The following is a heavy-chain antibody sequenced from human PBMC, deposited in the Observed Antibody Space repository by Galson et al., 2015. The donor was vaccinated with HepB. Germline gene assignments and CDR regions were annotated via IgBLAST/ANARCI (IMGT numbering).Heavy chain of an antibody. V-gene: IGHV1-8*01. J-gene: IGHJ4*02. D-gene: IGHD1-26*01. Sequence: SVKVSCKASGYTFPSYDINWVRQATGQGLEWMGWMNPNSGNTGYAQKFQGRVTMTRNTSISTAYMELSSLRSEDTAVYYCARSPVGASSSHFDYWGQGTLVTVSS. CDR3: ARSPVGASSSHFDY. CDR2: MNPNSGNT. CDR1: GYTFPSYD.